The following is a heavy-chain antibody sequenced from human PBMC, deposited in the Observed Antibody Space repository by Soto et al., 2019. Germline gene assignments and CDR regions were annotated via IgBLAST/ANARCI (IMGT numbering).Heavy chain of an antibody. Sequence: QVQLVQSGAEVKKPGSSVKVSYKASGGTFSSYTISWVRQAPGQGLEWMGRIIPILGIANYAQKFQGRVTITADKSTSTAYMELSSLRSEDTAVYYCARDKGGSYFEYYFDYWGQETLVTVSS. CDR3: ARDKGGSYFEYYFDY. CDR1: GGTFSSYT. D-gene: IGHD1-26*01. J-gene: IGHJ4*02. CDR2: IIPILGIA. V-gene: IGHV1-69*08.